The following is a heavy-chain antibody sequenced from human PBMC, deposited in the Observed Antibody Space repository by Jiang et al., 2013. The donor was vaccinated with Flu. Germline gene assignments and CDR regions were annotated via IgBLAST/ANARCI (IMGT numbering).Heavy chain of an antibody. J-gene: IGHJ3*02. D-gene: IGHD3-22*01. CDR2: IDPSDSYT. Sequence: SCKGSGYSFTSYWISWVRQMPGKGLEWMGRIDPSDSYTNYSPSFQGHVTISADKSISTAYLQWSSLKASDTAMYYCARGNYYDSSGYYYGAFDIWGQGTMVTVSS. CDR1: GYSFTSYW. CDR3: ARGNYYDSSGYYYGAFDI. V-gene: IGHV5-10-1*01.